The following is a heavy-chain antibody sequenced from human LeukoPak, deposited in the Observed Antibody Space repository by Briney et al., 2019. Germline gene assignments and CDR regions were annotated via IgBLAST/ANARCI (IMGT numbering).Heavy chain of an antibody. CDR2: IYYSGST. Sequence: KSSETLSLTCTVSGGSISSYYWSWIRQPPGEGLEWIGYIYYSGSTNYNPSLKSRVTISVDTSKNQFSLKLSSVTAADTAVYYCARGRGFYYSGSYDSFDYWDQGTLVTVSS. D-gene: IGHD1-26*01. J-gene: IGHJ4*02. CDR1: GGSISSYY. V-gene: IGHV4-59*01. CDR3: ARGRGFYYSGSYDSFDY.